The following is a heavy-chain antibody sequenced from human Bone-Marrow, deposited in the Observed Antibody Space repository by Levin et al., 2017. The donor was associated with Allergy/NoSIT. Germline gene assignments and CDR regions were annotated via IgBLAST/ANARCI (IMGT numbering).Heavy chain of an antibody. J-gene: IGHJ4*02. D-gene: IGHD3-10*01. CDR2: IKQEGSEK. CDR3: ATYYGSGPIGY. CDR1: GFTFSSYW. V-gene: IGHV3-7*01. Sequence: GESLKISCAASGFTFSSYWMSWVRQAPGKGLEWVANIKQEGSEKHYVDSVKGRFTISRDNAKNSLYLQMNSLRAEDTAVYYCATYYGSGPIGYWGQGTLVTVSS.